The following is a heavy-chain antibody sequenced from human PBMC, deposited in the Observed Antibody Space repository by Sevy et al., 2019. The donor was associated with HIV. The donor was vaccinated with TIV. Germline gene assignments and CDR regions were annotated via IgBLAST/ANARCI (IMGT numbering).Heavy chain of an antibody. Sequence: GGSLILSCAAAGFTFSSYTMNWVRQAPGKGLEWVASISFSSNYIYYTDSLKGRFTISRDNAKNSLYLQMNSLRAEDTAVYYCAREDSKNWRYFDYWGQGTLVTVSS. D-gene: IGHD1-1*01. CDR1: GFTFSSYT. J-gene: IGHJ4*02. V-gene: IGHV3-21*01. CDR3: AREDSKNWRYFDY. CDR2: ISFSSNYI.